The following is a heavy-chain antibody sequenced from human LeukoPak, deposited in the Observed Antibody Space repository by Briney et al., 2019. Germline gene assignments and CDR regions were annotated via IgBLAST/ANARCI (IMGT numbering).Heavy chain of an antibody. Sequence: GASVKVSCKASGYTFTGYYMHWVRQAPGQGLEWMGCINPNSGGTNYAQKFQGRVTMTRDTSTNTAYMELSRLGSDDTAIYYCARESIIPAARGDYWGQGTLVTVSS. V-gene: IGHV1-2*02. CDR3: ARESIIPAARGDY. CDR2: INPNSGGT. CDR1: GYTFTGYY. J-gene: IGHJ4*02. D-gene: IGHD2-2*01.